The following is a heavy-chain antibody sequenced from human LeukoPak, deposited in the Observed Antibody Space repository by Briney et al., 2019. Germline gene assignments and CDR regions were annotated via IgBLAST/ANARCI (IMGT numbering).Heavy chain of an antibody. J-gene: IGHJ6*03. CDR2: INPNSGGT. CDR1: GYTFTGYY. Sequence: ASVEVSCKASGYTFTGYYMHWVRQAPGQGLEWMGWINPNSGGTNYAQKFQGRVTMTRDTSISTAYMELSRLRSDDTAVYYCARAGLPYYYMDVWGKGTTVTVSS. CDR3: ARAGLPYYYMDV. V-gene: IGHV1-2*02.